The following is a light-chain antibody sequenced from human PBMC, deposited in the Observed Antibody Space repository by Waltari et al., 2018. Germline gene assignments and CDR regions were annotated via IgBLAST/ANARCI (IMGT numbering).Light chain of an antibody. CDR3: SSYTTSNTGI. J-gene: IGLJ2*01. V-gene: IGLV2-14*03. CDR2: DVR. CDR1: SSDFGGYNY. Sequence: QSALTQPASVSGSPGQSITISCTGTSSDFGGYNYVSWYQQHPGKAPKLMIYDVRSRPSGVSNRFSGSKSGYTASLTISGLQAEDEANYYCSSYTTSNTGIFGGGTKLTVL.